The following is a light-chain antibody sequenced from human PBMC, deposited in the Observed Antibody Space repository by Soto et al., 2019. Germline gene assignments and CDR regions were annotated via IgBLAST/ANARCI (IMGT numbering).Light chain of an antibody. CDR2: GAS. J-gene: IGKJ4*01. CDR3: QQYVSSPLT. V-gene: IGKV3-20*01. Sequence: EIVMTQSPATLSVSPGERATLSCGASQSVSSNLAWYQQKPGQAPRLLIYGASSRATGIPDRFSGSGSGTDFTLTISRLEPEDFVVYYCQQYVSSPLTFGGGTKVDIK. CDR1: QSVSSN.